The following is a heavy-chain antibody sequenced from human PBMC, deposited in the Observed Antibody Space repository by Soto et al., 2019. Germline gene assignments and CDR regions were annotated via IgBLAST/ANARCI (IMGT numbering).Heavy chain of an antibody. Sequence: ASVKVSCKASGYTFTSYATHWVRQAPGQRLEWMGWINAGNGNTKYSQKFQGRVTITRDTSASTAYMELSSLRSEDTAVYYCARETVWRSRDYYYGMDVWGQGTTVTVSS. J-gene: IGHJ6*02. CDR1: GYTFTSYA. CDR3: ARETVWRSRDYYYGMDV. D-gene: IGHD3-16*01. CDR2: INAGNGNT. V-gene: IGHV1-3*01.